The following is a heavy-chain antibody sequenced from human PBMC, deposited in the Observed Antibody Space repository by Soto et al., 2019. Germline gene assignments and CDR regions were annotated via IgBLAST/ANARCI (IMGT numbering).Heavy chain of an antibody. J-gene: IGHJ6*02. V-gene: IGHV1-18*01. Sequence: ASVKVSCKASGYTFTSYGISWVRQAPGQGLEWMGWISAYNGNTNYAQKLQGRVTMTTDTSTSTAYMELRSLRSDDTAVYYCARDKESDDSSSWYGGLGYYYYYYGMDVWGQGTTVTVSS. CDR2: ISAYNGNT. D-gene: IGHD6-13*01. CDR3: ARDKESDDSSSWYGGLGYYYYYYGMDV. CDR1: GYTFTSYG.